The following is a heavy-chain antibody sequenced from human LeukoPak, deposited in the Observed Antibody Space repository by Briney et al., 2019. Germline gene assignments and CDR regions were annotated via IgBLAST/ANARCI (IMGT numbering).Heavy chain of an antibody. V-gene: IGHV4-34*01. CDR3: ARDLVGYCSGGSCYTPHFDY. Sequence: SETLSLTCAVYGGSFSGYYWSWIRQPPGKGLEWIGEINHSGSTNYNPSLKSRVTISVDTSKNQFSLKLSSVTAADTAVYYCARDLVGYCSGGSCYTPHFDYWGQGTLVTVSS. J-gene: IGHJ4*02. CDR1: GGSFSGYY. D-gene: IGHD2-15*01. CDR2: INHSGST.